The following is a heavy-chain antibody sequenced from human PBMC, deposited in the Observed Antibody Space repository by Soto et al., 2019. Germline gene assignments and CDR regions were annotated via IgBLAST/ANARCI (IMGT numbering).Heavy chain of an antibody. CDR3: AKDLQPRSYCSSTSCYGNYFDY. CDR1: GFTFSSYG. J-gene: IGHJ4*02. V-gene: IGHV3-30*18. Sequence: QVQLVESGGGVVQPGRSLRLSCAASGFTFSSYGMHWVRQAPGKGLEWVAVISYDGSNKYYADSVKGRFTISRDNSKNTLYLQMNSLRAEDTAVYYCAKDLQPRSYCSSTSCYGNYFDYWGQGTLVTVSS. D-gene: IGHD2-2*01. CDR2: ISYDGSNK.